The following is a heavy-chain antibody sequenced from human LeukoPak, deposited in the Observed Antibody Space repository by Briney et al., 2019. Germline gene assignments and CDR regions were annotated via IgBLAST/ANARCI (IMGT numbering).Heavy chain of an antibody. V-gene: IGHV3-7*01. D-gene: IGHD2-8*02. CDR2: IKQDGSKK. J-gene: IGHJ4*02. CDR1: GVSFNSYW. CDR3: ARGGSWSWDN. Sequence: PGESLRLTCVASGVSFNSYWMNWVRQPPGKGLEWVAIIKQDGSKKFYADSVRRRFTISRDNAKNSLYLQMNSVRADDTAVYYCARGGSWSWDNWGQGTLVTVSS.